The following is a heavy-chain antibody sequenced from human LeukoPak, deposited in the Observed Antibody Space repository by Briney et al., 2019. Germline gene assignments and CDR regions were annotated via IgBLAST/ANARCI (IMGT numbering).Heavy chain of an antibody. CDR1: GYTFIGYY. Sequence: SVKVSCKASGYTFIGYYIHWVRQAPGQGLEWMGRINPNSGDTNYAQNFQDRVTLTRDTSISTAYIELTSVRSDDTAVYYCAREGEIAVAAIDCWGQGTLVTVSS. CDR3: AREGEIAVAAIDC. V-gene: IGHV1-2*06. CDR2: INPNSGDT. D-gene: IGHD6-19*01. J-gene: IGHJ4*02.